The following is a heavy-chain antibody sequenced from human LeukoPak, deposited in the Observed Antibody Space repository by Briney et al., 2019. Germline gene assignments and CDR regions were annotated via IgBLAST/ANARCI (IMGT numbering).Heavy chain of an antibody. V-gene: IGHV3-21*01. J-gene: IGHJ4*02. CDR1: GFTFSSYS. D-gene: IGHD6-19*01. Sequence: PGGSLRLSCAGSGFTFSSYSMNWVRQAPGKGLEWVSSISSSSSYIYYADSVKGRFTISRDNAKNSLYLQMNSLRAEDTALYYCARDLSSGWYYFDYWGQGTLVTVSS. CDR2: ISSSSSYI. CDR3: ARDLSSGWYYFDY.